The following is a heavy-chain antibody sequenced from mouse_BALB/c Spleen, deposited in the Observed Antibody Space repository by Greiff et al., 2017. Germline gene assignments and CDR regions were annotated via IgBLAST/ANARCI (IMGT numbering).Heavy chain of an antibody. CDR3: ARAAITTVVEDWFAY. D-gene: IGHD1-1*01. V-gene: IGHV5-6-3*01. J-gene: IGHJ3*01. CDR1: GFTFSSYG. CDR2: INSNGGST. Sequence: EVQLVESGGGLVQPGGSLKLSCAASGFTFSSYGMSWVRQTPDKRLELVATINSNGGSTYYPDSVKGRFTISRDNAKNTLYLQMSSLKSEDTAMYYCARAAITTVVEDWFAYWGQGTLVTVSA.